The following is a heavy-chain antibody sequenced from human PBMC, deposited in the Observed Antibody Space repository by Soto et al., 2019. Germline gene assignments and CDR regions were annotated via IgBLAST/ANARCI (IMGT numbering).Heavy chain of an antibody. Sequence: SETLSLTCAVSGGSISSSNWWSWVRQPPGKGLEWIGEIYHSGSTNYNPSLKSRVTISVDKSKNQFSLKLSSVTAADTAVYYCARSGSSGWYFRCFDYWGQGTLVTVSS. CDR1: GGSISSSNW. D-gene: IGHD6-13*01. CDR3: ARSGSSGWYFRCFDY. V-gene: IGHV4-4*02. J-gene: IGHJ4*02. CDR2: IYHSGST.